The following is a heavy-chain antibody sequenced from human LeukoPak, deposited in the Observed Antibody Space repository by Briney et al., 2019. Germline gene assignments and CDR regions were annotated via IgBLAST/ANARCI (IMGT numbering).Heavy chain of an antibody. CDR2: IRGSGGIT. CDR1: GFTFRSYN. CDR3: AKDQGQAVVPRRFDN. V-gene: IGHV3-23*01. Sequence: GGSLRLSCAASGFTFRSYNMIWVRQAPGEGPEWVSTIRGSGGITYYADSVKGRFTISRDNAKNTLYLQMNSLRAEDTAVYYCAKDQGQAVVPRRFDNWGQGILVTVSS. J-gene: IGHJ4*02. D-gene: IGHD2-2*01.